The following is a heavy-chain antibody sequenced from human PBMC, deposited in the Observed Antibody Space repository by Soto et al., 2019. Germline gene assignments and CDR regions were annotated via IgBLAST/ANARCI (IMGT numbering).Heavy chain of an antibody. CDR3: ARVGDIVLVPAGRWGWFDP. J-gene: IGHJ5*02. CDR1: GFTVSSNY. D-gene: IGHD2-2*01. CDR2: LHTDGST. V-gene: IGHV3-66*01. Sequence: EVQLVESGGGLVQPGGSLRLSCAASGFTVSSNYLSWVRQTPGKGLEWVSVLHTDGSTDYADSVKGRFTSSRDTSKNTVDLQMNRLRVEDTALYYCARVGDIVLVPAGRWGWFDPWGQGTLVTVSS.